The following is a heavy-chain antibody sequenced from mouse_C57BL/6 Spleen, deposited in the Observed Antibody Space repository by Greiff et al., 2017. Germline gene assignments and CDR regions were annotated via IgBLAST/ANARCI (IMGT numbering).Heavy chain of an antibody. D-gene: IGHD1-2*01. Sequence: QVQLQQSGAELVRPGASVKMSCKASGYTFTSYNMHWVKQTPRQGLEWIGAIYPGNGDTSYNQKFKGKATLTVDKSSSTAYMQLSSLTSEDSAVYCCARGCSTTAEGYAMDYWGQGTSVTVSS. J-gene: IGHJ4*01. CDR1: GYTFTSYN. CDR2: IYPGNGDT. CDR3: ARGCSTTAEGYAMDY. V-gene: IGHV1-12*01.